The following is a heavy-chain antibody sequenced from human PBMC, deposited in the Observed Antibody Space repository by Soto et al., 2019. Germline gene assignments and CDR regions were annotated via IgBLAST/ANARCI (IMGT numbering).Heavy chain of an antibody. J-gene: IGHJ4*02. D-gene: IGHD1-26*01. CDR1: GGTFSSYT. CDR2: IIPILGIA. V-gene: IGHV1-69*08. CDR3: ARDWGGSSPYYFDY. Sequence: QVQLVQSGAEVKKPGSSVKVSCKASGGTFSSYTISWVRQAPGQGREWMGRIIPILGIANYAQKFQGRVTIPADKSTITAYMELSSLRSEDTAVYYGARDWGGSSPYYFDYWGKGTLVTFAS.